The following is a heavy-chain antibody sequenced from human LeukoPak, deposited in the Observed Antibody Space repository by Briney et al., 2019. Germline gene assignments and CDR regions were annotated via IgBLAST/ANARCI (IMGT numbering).Heavy chain of an antibody. Sequence: GGSLRLSCSASGFTFSSYGMHWVRQAPGKGLVWVSRVNSDGINKSYADSVKGRFTISRDNAKNTLNLQMNSLRAEDTAVYYCARDLGQYYDTSDNWFDPWGQGTLVTVSS. J-gene: IGHJ5*02. V-gene: IGHV3-74*01. CDR1: GFTFSSYG. CDR2: VNSDGINK. D-gene: IGHD3-22*01. CDR3: ARDLGQYYDTSDNWFDP.